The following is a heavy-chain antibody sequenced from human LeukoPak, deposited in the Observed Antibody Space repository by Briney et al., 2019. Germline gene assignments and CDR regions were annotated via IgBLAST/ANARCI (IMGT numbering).Heavy chain of an antibody. CDR2: IYSGGST. V-gene: IGHV3-66*01. CDR3: ARDYGDYVSDY. Sequence: SGGSLRLSCAASGFTVSSNYMSWVRQAPGKGLEWVSVIYSGGSTYYADSVKGRFTISRDNSKNTLYLQMNSPRAEDTAVYYCARDYGDYVSDYWGQGTLVTVSS. D-gene: IGHD4-17*01. CDR1: GFTVSSNY. J-gene: IGHJ4*02.